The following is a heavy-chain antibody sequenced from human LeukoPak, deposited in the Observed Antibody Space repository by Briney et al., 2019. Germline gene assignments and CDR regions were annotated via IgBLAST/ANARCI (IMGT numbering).Heavy chain of an antibody. J-gene: IGHJ4*02. CDR2: IIPILGIA. Sequence: SVKVSCKASGGTFSSYAISWVRQAPGQGLEWMGRIIPILGIANYAQKFQGRVTITADKSTSTAYMELSSLRSEDTAVYYCARDSGPYYFDYWGQGTLVTVSS. CDR3: ARDSGPYYFDY. CDR1: GGTFSSYA. V-gene: IGHV1-69*04.